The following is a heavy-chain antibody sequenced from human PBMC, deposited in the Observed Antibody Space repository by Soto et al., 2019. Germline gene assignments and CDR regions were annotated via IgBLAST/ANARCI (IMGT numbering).Heavy chain of an antibody. J-gene: IGHJ6*02. CDR2: ISYDGSNK. Sequence: QVQLVESGGGVVQPGRSLRLSCAASGFTFSSYAMHWVRQAPGKGLEWVAVISYDGSNKYYADSVKGRFTISRDNSKNTLYLQMNSLRAEDTAVYYCAREGDRYYDFWSGYYDYYYYGMDVWGQGTTVTVSS. V-gene: IGHV3-30-3*01. D-gene: IGHD3-3*01. CDR3: AREGDRYYDFWSGYYDYYYYGMDV. CDR1: GFTFSSYA.